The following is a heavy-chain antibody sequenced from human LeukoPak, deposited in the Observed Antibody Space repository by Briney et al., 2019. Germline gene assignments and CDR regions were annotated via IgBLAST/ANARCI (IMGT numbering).Heavy chain of an antibody. J-gene: IGHJ6*02. CDR1: GASISSGDFY. Sequence: SETLSLTCTVSGASISSGDFYWSWIRQPPGKGLQWIGYIYYTGNTYYNPSLKSQSFMSVDTSKNQFSLKLTSVSAADTAVYYCARAGYYYGMDVWGQGTTVTVSS. V-gene: IGHV4-30-4*01. CDR2: IYYTGNT. CDR3: ARAGYYYGMDV.